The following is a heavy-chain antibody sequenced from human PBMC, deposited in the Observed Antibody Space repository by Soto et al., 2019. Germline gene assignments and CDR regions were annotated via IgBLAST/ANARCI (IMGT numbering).Heavy chain of an antibody. Sequence: GASVKVSCKASGGTFSSYTISWVRQAPGQGLEWMGRIIPILGIANYAQKFQGRVTITADKSTSTAYMELSSLRPEDTAVYYCARFTMVRGVTPPPDYWGQGTLVTVSS. J-gene: IGHJ4*02. CDR1: GGTFSSYT. V-gene: IGHV1-69*02. D-gene: IGHD3-10*01. CDR3: ARFTMVRGVTPPPDY. CDR2: IIPILGIA.